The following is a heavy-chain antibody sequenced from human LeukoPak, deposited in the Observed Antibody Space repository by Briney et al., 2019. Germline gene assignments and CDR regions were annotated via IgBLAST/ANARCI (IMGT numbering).Heavy chain of an antibody. V-gene: IGHV3-48*02. CDR3: ARDHYYDSSGSVDY. D-gene: IGHD3-22*01. CDR2: ISSSSSTI. Sequence: GGSLRLSCAASGFTFSSYSMNWVRQAPGKGLEWVSYISSSSSTIYYADSVKGRFTISRDNAKNSLYLQMNSLRDEDTAVYYCARDHYYDSSGSVDYWGQGTLVXVSS. CDR1: GFTFSSYS. J-gene: IGHJ4*02.